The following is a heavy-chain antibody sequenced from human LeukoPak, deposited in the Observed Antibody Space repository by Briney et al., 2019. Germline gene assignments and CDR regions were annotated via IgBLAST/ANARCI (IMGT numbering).Heavy chain of an antibody. J-gene: IGHJ3*02. CDR2: ISGSGGST. D-gene: IGHD3-22*01. CDR3: AKGRYYYDSSDAFDI. V-gene: IGHV3-23*01. Sequence: GGSLRLSCAASGFTFRSYAMSWVRQAPGKGLEWVSAISGSGGSTYYADSVKGRFTISRDNSKNTLYLQMNSLRAEDTAVYYCAKGRYYYDSSDAFDIWGQGTMVTVSS. CDR1: GFTFRSYA.